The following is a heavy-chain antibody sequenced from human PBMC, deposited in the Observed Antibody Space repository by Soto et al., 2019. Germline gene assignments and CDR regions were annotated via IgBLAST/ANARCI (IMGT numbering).Heavy chain of an antibody. V-gene: IGHV4-34*01. D-gene: IGHD2-15*01. Sequence: SETLSLTCTVSGGSISSYYWSWIRQPPGKGLEWIGEINHSGSTNYNPSLKSRVTISVDTSKNQFSLKLSSVTAADTAVYYCASQTLGYCSGGSCYSWWFDPWGQGTLVTVSS. CDR3: ASQTLGYCSGGSCYSWWFDP. CDR2: INHSGST. J-gene: IGHJ5*02. CDR1: GGSISSYY.